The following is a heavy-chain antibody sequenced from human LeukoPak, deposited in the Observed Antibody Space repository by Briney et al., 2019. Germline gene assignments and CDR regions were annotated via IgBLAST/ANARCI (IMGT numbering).Heavy chain of an antibody. J-gene: IGHJ4*02. V-gene: IGHV3-23*01. Sequence: GGSLRLSCAASGFTFKTYTMHWVRKAPGKGLGLVSGISGSGGSTYYADSVKGQFTISRDNSKNTLYLQMNSLRAEDTAVYYCAKETRITIFGVTDYWGQGTLVTASS. CDR3: AKETRITIFGVTDY. CDR1: GFTFKTYT. D-gene: IGHD3-3*01. CDR2: ISGSGGST.